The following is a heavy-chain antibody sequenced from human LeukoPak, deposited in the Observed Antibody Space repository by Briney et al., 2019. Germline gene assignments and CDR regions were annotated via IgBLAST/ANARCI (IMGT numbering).Heavy chain of an antibody. CDR2: ISGSGGST. V-gene: IGHV3-23*01. D-gene: IGHD3-22*01. J-gene: IGHJ4*02. Sequence: GGSLRLSCAASGFTLSSYAMNWVRQAPGKGLEWVSAISGSGGSTYYADSVKGRFTISRDNSRNTLYLQMNSLRAEDTAVYYCAKARADGSGYSDWGQGTLVTVSS. CDR1: GFTLSSYA. CDR3: AKARADGSGYSD.